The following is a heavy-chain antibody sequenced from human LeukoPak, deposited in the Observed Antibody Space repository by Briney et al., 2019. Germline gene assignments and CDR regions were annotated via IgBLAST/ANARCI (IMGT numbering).Heavy chain of an antibody. J-gene: IGHJ4*02. CDR2: IYYSGST. CDR1: GGSISSNL. Sequence: SETLSLTCTVPGGSISSNLWSWIPQPPGKGLESIGHIYYSGSTNSNPSLKSRVTISLDMSKNQFSMILSSVTTADTAVYYCARDRGYGDYLNYFDYWGQGTLVSVSS. CDR3: ARDRGYGDYLNYFDY. V-gene: IGHV4-59*01. D-gene: IGHD4-17*01.